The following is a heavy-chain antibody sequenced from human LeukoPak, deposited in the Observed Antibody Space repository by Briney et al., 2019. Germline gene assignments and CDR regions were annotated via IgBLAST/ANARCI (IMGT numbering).Heavy chain of an antibody. Sequence: GGSLRLSCAASGFTFSSYSMNWVRQAPGRGLEWVSSIRFTGSYIYYADSVKGRFTISRDDAKNLLSLQMISLRVEDTAVYYCARAGPRRDGYSSDYWGQGTLVTVSS. CDR1: GFTFSSYS. J-gene: IGHJ4*02. CDR3: ARAGPRRDGYSSDY. D-gene: IGHD5-24*01. V-gene: IGHV3-21*01. CDR2: IRFTGSYI.